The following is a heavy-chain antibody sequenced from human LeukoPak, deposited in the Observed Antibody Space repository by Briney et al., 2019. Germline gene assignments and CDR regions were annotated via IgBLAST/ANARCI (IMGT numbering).Heavy chain of an antibody. V-gene: IGHV4-39*07. J-gene: IGHJ4*02. Sequence: SETLSLTCTVSGGSISSSSYYWGWIRQPPGKGLEWIGSIYYSGSTYYNPSLKSRVTISVDTSENQFSLKLSSVTAADTAVYYCARGSGGSSYWGQGTLVTVSS. CDR3: ARGSGGSSY. CDR1: GGSISSSSYY. D-gene: IGHD1-26*01. CDR2: IYYSGST.